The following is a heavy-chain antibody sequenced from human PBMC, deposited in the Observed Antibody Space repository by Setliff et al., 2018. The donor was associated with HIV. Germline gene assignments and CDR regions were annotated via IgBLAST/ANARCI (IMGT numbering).Heavy chain of an antibody. D-gene: IGHD1-26*01. CDR2: INHTGNT. V-gene: IGHV4-61*01. Sequence: PSETLSLTCTVSGGSVSSGRYYWNWIRQPPGKGLEWIGEINHTGNTQYNPSLKSRVTMSEETSKNQFSLKLKSVTAADTAIYFCARGKGGLVGPAEFDYWGPGTLVTVSS. CDR1: GGSVSSGRYY. CDR3: ARGKGGLVGPAEFDY. J-gene: IGHJ4*02.